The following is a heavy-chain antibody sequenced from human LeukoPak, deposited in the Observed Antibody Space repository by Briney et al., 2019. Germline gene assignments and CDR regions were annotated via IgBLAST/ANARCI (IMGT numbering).Heavy chain of an antibody. D-gene: IGHD1-1*01. CDR2: IYPGDSDT. CDR3: ARQEAAERGYYYYYGMDV. J-gene: IGHJ6*02. Sequence: ESLKISCKGSGYIFTSYWIGWVRQMPGKGLEWMGIIYPGDSDTRYSPSFQGQVTISADKSISTAYLQWSSLKASDTAMYYCARQEAAERGYYYYYGMDVWGQGTTVTVSS. CDR1: GYIFTSYW. V-gene: IGHV5-51*01.